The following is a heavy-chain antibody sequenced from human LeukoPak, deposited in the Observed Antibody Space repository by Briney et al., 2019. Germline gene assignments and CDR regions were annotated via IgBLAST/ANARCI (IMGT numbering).Heavy chain of an antibody. V-gene: IGHV3-30*18. CDR1: GFTFSSYG. CDR3: AKAGDYDSSGYLYYFDY. J-gene: IGHJ4*02. D-gene: IGHD3-22*01. Sequence: GGSLRLSCAASGFTFSSYGMHWVRQAPGKGLEWVAVISYDGSNKYYADSVKGRFTISRDNSKNTLYLQMNSLRAEDTAVYYCAKAGDYDSSGYLYYFDYWGQGTLVTVSS. CDR2: ISYDGSNK.